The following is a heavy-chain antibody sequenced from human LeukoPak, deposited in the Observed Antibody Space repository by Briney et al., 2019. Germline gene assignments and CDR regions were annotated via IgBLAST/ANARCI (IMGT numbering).Heavy chain of an antibody. V-gene: IGHV1-2*02. CDR1: GHMFTDYY. CDR3: ARDSKLTGTSFDS. J-gene: IGHJ4*02. D-gene: IGHD3-9*01. CDR2: MNVDSGAA. Sequence: GASVKVSCKASGHMFTDYYIHWVRQAPGQGLEWMGWMNVDSGAAKYAQKFQGRLTMTRDTSISTAFMDLTRLTSDDTAVYYCARDSKLTGTSFDSWGPGTLVTVSP.